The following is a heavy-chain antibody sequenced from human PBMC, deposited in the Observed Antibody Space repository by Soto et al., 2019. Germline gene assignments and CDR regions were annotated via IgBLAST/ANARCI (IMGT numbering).Heavy chain of an antibody. CDR1: GDSIGTINYY. CDR3: ARHPGYTVPTVYATHYFDD. V-gene: IGHV4-39*01. Sequence: QLQLQESGPGLVKPSETLSVTCSVSGDSIGTINYYWGWLRQPPGKGPEWIGSIYYSGSTHYNPSLWGRVTISVDTSKNQFSLRLSSVTAADTAVYYCARHPGYTVPTVYATHYFDDWGQGVLVTVSS. CDR2: IYYSGST. D-gene: IGHD2-8*01. J-gene: IGHJ4*02.